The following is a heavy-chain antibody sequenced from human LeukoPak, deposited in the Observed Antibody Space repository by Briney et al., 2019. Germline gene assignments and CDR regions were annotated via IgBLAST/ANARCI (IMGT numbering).Heavy chain of an antibody. CDR3: ARARAYCSSTSCYTAYFDY. CDR2: IKQDGSEK. J-gene: IGHJ4*02. Sequence: GGSLGVSRGAPGFTFGWCLMRWVRPGPGKGVEWVAKIKQDGSEKYYVDSVKGRFTISRDNAKNSLYLQMNSLRAKDTAVYYCARARAYCSSTSCYTAYFDYWGQGTLVTVSS. V-gene: IGHV3-7*01. CDR1: GFTFGWCL. D-gene: IGHD2-2*02.